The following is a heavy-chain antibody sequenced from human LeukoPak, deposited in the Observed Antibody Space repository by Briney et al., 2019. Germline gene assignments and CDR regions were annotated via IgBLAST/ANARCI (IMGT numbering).Heavy chain of an antibody. D-gene: IGHD2-21*02. Sequence: SETLSLTCTVSGGSISSGDYYWSWIRQPPGKGLEWIGYIYYSGSTYYNPSLKSRVTISVDRSKNQFSLKLSSVTAADTAVYYCARVSLEVTAVDYWGQGTLVTVSS. CDR2: IYYSGST. CDR1: GGSISSGDYY. CDR3: ARVSLEVTAVDY. J-gene: IGHJ4*02. V-gene: IGHV4-30-4*01.